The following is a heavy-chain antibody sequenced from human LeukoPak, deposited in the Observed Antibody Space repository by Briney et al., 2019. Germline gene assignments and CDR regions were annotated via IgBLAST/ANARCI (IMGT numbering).Heavy chain of an antibody. D-gene: IGHD2-2*01. J-gene: IGHJ4*02. CDR2: IYSGGST. CDR3: ARGRYCSSTSCYLGY. CDR1: GFTFSNAW. Sequence: GGSLRLSCAASGFTFSNAWMSWVRQAPGKGLEWVSVIYSGGSTYYADSVKGRFTISRDNSKNTLYLQMNSLRAEDTAVYYCARGRYCSSTSCYLGYWGQGTLVTVSS. V-gene: IGHV3-66*01.